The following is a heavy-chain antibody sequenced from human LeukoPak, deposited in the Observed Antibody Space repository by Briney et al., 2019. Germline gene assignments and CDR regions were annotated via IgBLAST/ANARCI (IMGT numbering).Heavy chain of an antibody. V-gene: IGHV1-69*04. J-gene: IGHJ4*02. Sequence: SVQISFKASGGTFSSYAISWVRPAPGQGLEGMGRIIPILGIANYAQKFQGRVTITADKSTSTAYMELSSLRSEDTAVYYCARDGYSYEPLDYWGQGTLVTVSS. D-gene: IGHD5-18*01. CDR2: IIPILGIA. CDR3: ARDGYSYEPLDY. CDR1: GGTFSSYA.